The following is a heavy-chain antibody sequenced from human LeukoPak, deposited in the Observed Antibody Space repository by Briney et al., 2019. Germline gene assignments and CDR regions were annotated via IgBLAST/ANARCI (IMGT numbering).Heavy chain of an antibody. D-gene: IGHD3-10*01. CDR2: ISSSGGST. J-gene: IGHJ6*02. CDR3: ATPLTMVRGARYYYGMDV. CDR1: GFTFSSYA. V-gene: IGHV3-23*01. Sequence: GGSLRLSCAASGFTFSSYAMSWVRQAPGKGLEWVSAISSSGGSTYYADTVKGRFTISRDNSKNTLYLQMNSLRADDTAVYYCATPLTMVRGARYYYGMDVWGQGTTVTVSS.